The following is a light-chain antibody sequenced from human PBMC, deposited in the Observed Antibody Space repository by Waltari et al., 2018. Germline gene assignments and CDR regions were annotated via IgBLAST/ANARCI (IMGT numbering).Light chain of an antibody. CDR3: SSYAGSNNIYV. J-gene: IGLJ1*01. Sequence: QSALTQPPSVSGSPGQSVTISCPGTSRDLGGYDYVSWYQQHPGSAPNLIIFEVSERPSGVPSRFSGSKSANTASLTVSGLQTDDEADYFCSSYAGSNNIYVFGTGTKVTV. V-gene: IGLV2-8*01. CDR2: EVS. CDR1: SRDLGGYDY.